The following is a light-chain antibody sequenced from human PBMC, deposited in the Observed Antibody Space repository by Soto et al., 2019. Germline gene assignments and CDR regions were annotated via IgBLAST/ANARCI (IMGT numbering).Light chain of an antibody. J-gene: IGKJ2*01. V-gene: IGKV1-33*01. CDR3: QQYDNFSYT. Sequence: XSSXSASVGDRVTIXCQASXDISNHLNWYQKKPGKAPNLLIYDASNLETGVPSRFSGSGSGTDFTFTISSLQPEDIATYYCQQYDNFSYTFGQGTKLEIK. CDR2: DAS. CDR1: XDISNH.